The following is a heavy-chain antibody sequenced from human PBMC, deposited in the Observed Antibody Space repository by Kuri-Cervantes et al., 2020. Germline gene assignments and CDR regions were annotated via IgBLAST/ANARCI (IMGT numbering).Heavy chain of an antibody. J-gene: IGHJ4*02. CDR2: IYSGGST. V-gene: IGHV3-53*01. D-gene: IGHD2-15*01. CDR1: GFTVSSNY. CDR3: ARGSQWSTATASDY. Sequence: GGSLRLSCAASGFTVSSNYMSWVRQAPGKGLEWVSVIYSGGSTYYADSVKGRFTISRDNAKNSPYLQMNSLRAEDTAVYYCARGSQWSTATASDYWGQGTLVTVSS.